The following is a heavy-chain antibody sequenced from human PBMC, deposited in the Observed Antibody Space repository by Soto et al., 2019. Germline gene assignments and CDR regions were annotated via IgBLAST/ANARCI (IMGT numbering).Heavy chain of an antibody. J-gene: IGHJ6*02. D-gene: IGHD5-18*01. CDR3: ARHQAKYSTLYYYHGMDV. CDR2: ISPSGTT. V-gene: IGHV4-34*01. CDR1: SGSLSGYY. Sequence: NPSETLSLTCSLYSGSLSGYYWSWIRQPPGKGLEWIGEISPSGTTNYSPSLKSRVTISVDTSKNQFSLKLSSVTAADTAVYYCARHQAKYSTLYYYHGMDVWGQGTTVTVSS.